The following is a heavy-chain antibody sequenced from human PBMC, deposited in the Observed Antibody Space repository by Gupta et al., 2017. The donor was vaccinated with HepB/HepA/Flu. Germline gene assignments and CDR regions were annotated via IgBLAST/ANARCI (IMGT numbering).Heavy chain of an antibody. CDR3: ARGRNLQRHTVPLPDV. CDR1: GGSFSGYY. V-gene: IGHV4-34*01. J-gene: IGHJ6*04. Sequence: QVQLHQWGAGLLLPSETLSLTCAVYGGSFSGYYWSWTRQPPGKGLEWIGEINHSGSTNYNPSLKSRVTISVDTSKNQFSLKLSSVTAADTAVYYGARGRNLQRHTVPLPDVWGKGTTVTVSS. D-gene: IGHD1-14*01. CDR2: INHSGST.